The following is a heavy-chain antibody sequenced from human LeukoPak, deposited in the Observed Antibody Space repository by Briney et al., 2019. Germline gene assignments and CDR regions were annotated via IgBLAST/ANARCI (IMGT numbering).Heavy chain of an antibody. J-gene: IGHJ4*02. D-gene: IGHD6-13*01. CDR2: IYYSGST. V-gene: IGHV4-59*08. Sequence: SETLSLTCTVSGGSISSYYWSWIRQPPGKGLEWIGYIYYSGSTNYNPSLKSRVTISVDTSENQFSLKLSSVTAADTAVYYCARTYPGIAAAGLTAFDYWGQGTLVTVSS. CDR1: GGSISSYY. CDR3: ARTYPGIAAAGLTAFDY.